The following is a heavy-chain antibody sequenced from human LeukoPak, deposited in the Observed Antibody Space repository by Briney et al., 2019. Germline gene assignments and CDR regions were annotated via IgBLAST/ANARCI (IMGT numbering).Heavy chain of an antibody. V-gene: IGHV3-23*01. CDR2: ISGSGGST. J-gene: IGHJ4*02. D-gene: IGHD3-22*01. CDR3: AETAGGDYYDSSGSFDY. Sequence: PGGSLRLSCAASGFTFSSYAMSWVRQAPGKGLEWVSAISGSGGSTYYADSVKGRFTISRDNSKNTLYLQMNSLRAEDTAVYYCAETAGGDYYDSSGSFDYWGQGTLVTVSS. CDR1: GFTFSSYA.